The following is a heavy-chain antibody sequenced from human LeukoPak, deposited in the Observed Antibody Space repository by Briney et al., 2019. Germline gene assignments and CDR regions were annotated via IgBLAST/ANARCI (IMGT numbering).Heavy chain of an antibody. J-gene: IGHJ6*02. Sequence: SETLSLTCTVSVGSISSSSYYWGWIRQPPGKGLEWIGSIYYSGSTYYNPSLKSRVTISVDTSKNQFSLKLSSVTAADTAVYYCARDYGDYVDYYGMDVWGQGTTVAVSS. CDR2: IYYSGST. V-gene: IGHV4-39*01. D-gene: IGHD4-17*01. CDR1: VGSISSSSYY. CDR3: ARDYGDYVDYYGMDV.